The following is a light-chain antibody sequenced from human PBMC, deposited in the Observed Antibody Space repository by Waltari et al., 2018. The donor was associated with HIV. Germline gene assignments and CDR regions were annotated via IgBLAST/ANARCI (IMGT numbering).Light chain of an antibody. J-gene: IGLJ2*01. Sequence: QSVLTQPPSVSGAPGQWVTLSCTGGNSNIGTHEVHWYQQLPGTAPQLLIYNTNNRPAGVPVRVSGSKSGTSASLASTGLQAEDEADYYCQSSDSTLSGSVFGGGTKLTVL. CDR1: NSNIGTHE. CDR3: QSSDSTLSGSV. CDR2: NTN. V-gene: IGLV1-40*01.